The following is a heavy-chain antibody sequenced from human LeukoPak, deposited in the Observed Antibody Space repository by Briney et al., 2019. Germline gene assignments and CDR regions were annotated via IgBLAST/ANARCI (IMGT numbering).Heavy chain of an antibody. Sequence: KTSETLSLTCTVSGGSISSSSYFWGWIRQPPGKGLEWIGSIYYSGTTYYNPSLKSRLTISVDTSKNQFSLKLGSVTAADTAVYYCARVHTGSFYYGDYWGQGTLVSVSS. CDR3: ARVHTGSFYYGDY. J-gene: IGHJ4*02. V-gene: IGHV4-39*01. CDR1: GGSISSSSYF. CDR2: IYYSGTT. D-gene: IGHD1-26*01.